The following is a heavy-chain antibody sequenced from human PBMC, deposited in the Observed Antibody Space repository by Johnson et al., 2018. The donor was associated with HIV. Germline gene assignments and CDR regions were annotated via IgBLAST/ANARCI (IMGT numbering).Heavy chain of an antibody. CDR3: AKCPSVSPWDAFDI. D-gene: IGHD2-2*01. J-gene: IGHJ3*02. Sequence: QEQLVESGGGVVQPGGSLRLSCAASGFTFTTYGMHWVRQAPGKGLEWVAFIRYDGSNKYYVASVKGRFTISRDNFKNPLYLQMNSLRAEETAVYYCAKCPSVSPWDAFDIWGQGTMVTVPS. CDR1: GFTFTTYG. CDR2: IRYDGSNK. V-gene: IGHV3-30*02.